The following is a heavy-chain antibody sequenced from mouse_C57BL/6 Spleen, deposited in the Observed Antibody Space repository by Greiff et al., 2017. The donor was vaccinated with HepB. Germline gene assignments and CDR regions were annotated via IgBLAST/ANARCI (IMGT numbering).Heavy chain of an antibody. CDR3: ASGGYGGFAY. Sequence: VKLVESGPGLVAPSQSLSITCTVSGFSLTSYGVDWVRQSPGKGLEWLGVIWGVGSTNYNSALKSRLSISKDNSKSQVSLKMNSLQTDDTAMYYCASGGYGGFAYWGQGTLVTVSA. J-gene: IGHJ3*01. V-gene: IGHV2-6*01. CDR2: IWGVGST. CDR1: GFSLTSYG. D-gene: IGHD3-1*01.